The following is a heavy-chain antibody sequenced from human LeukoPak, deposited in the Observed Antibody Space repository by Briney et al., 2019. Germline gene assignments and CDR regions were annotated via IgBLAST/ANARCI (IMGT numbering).Heavy chain of an antibody. D-gene: IGHD1-26*01. J-gene: IGHJ4*02. CDR3: AKDPLIVGATTPDY. V-gene: IGHV3-30*18. CDR2: ISHDGNNK. CDR1: GITFSTYG. Sequence: GRSLRLSCAASGITFSTYGMYWVRQAPGKGLEWVAVISHDGNNKYYADSVKGRFTISRDNSKNTLYLQMNSLRAEDTAVYYCAKDPLIVGATTPDYWGQGTLVTVSS.